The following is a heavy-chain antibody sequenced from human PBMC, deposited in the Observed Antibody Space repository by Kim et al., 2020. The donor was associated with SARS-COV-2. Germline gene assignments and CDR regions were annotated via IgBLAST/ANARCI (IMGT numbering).Heavy chain of an antibody. CDR1: GFTFSSYA. CDR2: ISYDGSNK. CDR3: ASSEGEGDYYYYYGMDV. Sequence: GGSLRLSCAASGFTFSSYAMHWVRQAPGKGLEWVAVISYDGSNKYYADSVKGRFTISRDNSKNTLYLQMNSLRAEDTAVYYCASSEGEGDYYYYYGMDVCGQGTTVTVSS. J-gene: IGHJ6*02. D-gene: IGHD2-21*02. V-gene: IGHV3-30-3*01.